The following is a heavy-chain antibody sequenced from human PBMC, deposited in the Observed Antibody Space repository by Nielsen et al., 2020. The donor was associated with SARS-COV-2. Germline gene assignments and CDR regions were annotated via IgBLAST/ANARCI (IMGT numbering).Heavy chain of an antibody. V-gene: IGHV3-23*01. CDR2: ISGRGGNT. D-gene: IGHD5-18*01. CDR3: AKSDGGYSYGYPDY. CDR1: GFSFSNYA. Sequence: GVLKISCAASGFSFSNYAMNWVRDAPGKGLEWGSAISGRGGNTFYADSVKGRLTISRDNSKSTLYLQMNSLSAEDTAIYYCAKSDGGYSYGYPDYWGQGTLVTVSS. J-gene: IGHJ4*02.